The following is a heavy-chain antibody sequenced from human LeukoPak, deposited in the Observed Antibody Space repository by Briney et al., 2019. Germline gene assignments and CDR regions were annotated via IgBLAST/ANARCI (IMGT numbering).Heavy chain of an antibody. D-gene: IGHD3-22*01. CDR1: GYTFTSYG. CDR3: AKNYYDSSGYYCDY. Sequence: ASVKVSCKASGYTFTSYGISWVRQAPGQGLEWMGWISAYNGNTNYAQKLQGRVTMTTDTSTSTAYMELRSLRSDDTAVYYCAKNYYDSSGYYCDYWGQGTLVTVSS. CDR2: ISAYNGNT. V-gene: IGHV1-18*01. J-gene: IGHJ4*02.